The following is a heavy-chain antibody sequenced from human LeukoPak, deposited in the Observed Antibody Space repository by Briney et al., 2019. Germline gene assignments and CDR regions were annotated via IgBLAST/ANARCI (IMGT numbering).Heavy chain of an antibody. CDR2: IYSGGNT. V-gene: IGHV3-53*05. CDR3: AKVRVGAAHFDY. J-gene: IGHJ4*02. Sequence: PGGSLRLSCAASGFTVSNNYMNWVRQAPGKGLEWVSVIYSGGNTYYADSVKGRFTISRDSSKNTLYLQMNSLRAEDTAVYYCAKVRVGAAHFDYWGQGTLVTVSS. CDR1: GFTVSNNY. D-gene: IGHD1-26*01.